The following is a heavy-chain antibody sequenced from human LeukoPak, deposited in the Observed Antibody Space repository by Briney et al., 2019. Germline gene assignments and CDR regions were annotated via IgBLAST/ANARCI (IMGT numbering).Heavy chain of an antibody. CDR3: ARASSGWAVDLYYFDY. V-gene: IGHV3-21*01. D-gene: IGHD6-19*01. CDR2: ISSTSSYI. CDR1: GFTFSSYS. J-gene: IGHJ4*02. Sequence: GGSLRLSCAASGFTFSSYSMNWVRQAPGKGLEWVSSISSTSSYIHYADSVKGRFTISRDNAKKSLYLQMNSLTAEDTAVYYCARASSGWAVDLYYFDYWGQGTLVTVSS.